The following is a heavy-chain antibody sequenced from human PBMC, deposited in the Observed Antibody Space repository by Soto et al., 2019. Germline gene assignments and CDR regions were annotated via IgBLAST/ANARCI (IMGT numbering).Heavy chain of an antibody. CDR2: IIPIFGTA. CDR3: ARAVKSYAEWYYFEY. V-gene: IGHV1-69*06. Sequence: QVQLVQSGGEVKKPGSSVKVSCKAYGGTFSSYAISWVREAPGQGLEWMGGIIPIFGTANYAQKFQGRVTITADKSTSTAYMELSSLRSEDTAVYYCARAVKSYAEWYYFEYWGQGTLVTVSS. J-gene: IGHJ4*02. CDR1: GGTFSSYA. D-gene: IGHD2-2*01.